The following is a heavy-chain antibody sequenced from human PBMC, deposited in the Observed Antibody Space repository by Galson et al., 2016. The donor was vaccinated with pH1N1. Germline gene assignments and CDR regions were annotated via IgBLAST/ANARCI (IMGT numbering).Heavy chain of an antibody. CDR1: GGSISSGSYY. CDR3: ARGLAVVGTFNFDP. J-gene: IGHJ5*02. V-gene: IGHV4-61*09. Sequence: TLSLTCTVSGGSISSGSYYWSWIRQPAGKGLEWIGYIYTSGSTSYNPSLKSRVTVSVDTSKNQFSLKLTSVTAAATAVYYCARGLAVVGTFNFDPWGQGTLVTVSS. D-gene: IGHD6-19*01. CDR2: IYTSGST.